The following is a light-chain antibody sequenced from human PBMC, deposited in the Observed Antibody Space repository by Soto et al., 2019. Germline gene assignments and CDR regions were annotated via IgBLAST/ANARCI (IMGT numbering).Light chain of an antibody. CDR2: DAS. V-gene: IGKV1-5*01. Sequence: EMLMAQSPSSLSASVGDRVTITCRASQSISSWLAWYQQKPGKAPKLLIYDASSLESGVPSRFSGSGSGTEFTLTISSLQPDDFATHYCQQYNTYPRTFGQGTKVDIK. CDR3: QQYNTYPRT. J-gene: IGKJ1*01. CDR1: QSISSW.